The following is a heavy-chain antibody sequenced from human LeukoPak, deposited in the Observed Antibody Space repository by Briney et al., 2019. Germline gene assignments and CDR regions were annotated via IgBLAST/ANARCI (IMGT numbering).Heavy chain of an antibody. V-gene: IGHV4-39*07. J-gene: IGHJ5*02. Sequence: PSETLSLTCTVSGGSISSSSYYWGWIRQPPGKGLEWIGSIYYSGSTYYNPSLKSRVTISVDTSKNQFSLKLSSVTAADTAVYYCARDRYGAARLINWFDPWGQGTLVTVSS. CDR3: ARDRYGAARLINWFDP. CDR1: GGSISSSSYY. CDR2: IYYSGST. D-gene: IGHD6-6*01.